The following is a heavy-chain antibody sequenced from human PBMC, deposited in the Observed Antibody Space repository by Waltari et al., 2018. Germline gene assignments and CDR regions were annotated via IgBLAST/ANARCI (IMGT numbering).Heavy chain of an antibody. D-gene: IGHD6-19*01. CDR1: GFNFSNYA. CDR2: MSGTGDYT. V-gene: IGHV3-23*01. Sequence: EVQLLESGGDLEQPGGSLSISCVGSGFNFSNYAMNWVRQAPGKGLEWVSTMSGTGDYTYYADSVKGRFTISSDNSKNTVFLHMNNLRVEDTAIYFCAKDQAEWLVLDGYFDSWGQGTPVTVSS. J-gene: IGHJ4*02. CDR3: AKDQAEWLVLDGYFDS.